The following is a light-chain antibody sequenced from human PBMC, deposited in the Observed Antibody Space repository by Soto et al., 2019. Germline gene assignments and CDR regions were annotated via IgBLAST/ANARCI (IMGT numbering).Light chain of an antibody. CDR3: QQYGTSPRT. CDR2: GAS. V-gene: IGKV3-20*01. J-gene: IGKJ1*01. CDR1: QSVSRNY. Sequence: EIVLTQSPGTLSLSPGERATLSCRASQSVSRNYLAWYQQKPGQAPRLLIYGASNRATGIPDRFSGGGSGTDFTLTISRLEPEDFAVYYCQQYGTSPRTFGQGTKVDIK.